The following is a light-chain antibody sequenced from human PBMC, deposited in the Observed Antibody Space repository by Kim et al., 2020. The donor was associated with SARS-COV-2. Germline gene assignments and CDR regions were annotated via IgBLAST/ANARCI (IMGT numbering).Light chain of an antibody. CDR3: QQYGSSLYT. Sequence: FAPGERATLPCMASQSVSGTYLAWYQQKPGQAPRLLIYGASSRASGIPDRFSGRGSGTDFTLTISRLEHEDFAVYYCQQYGSSLYTFGQGTKLEIK. J-gene: IGKJ2*01. V-gene: IGKV3-20*01. CDR2: GAS. CDR1: QSVSGTY.